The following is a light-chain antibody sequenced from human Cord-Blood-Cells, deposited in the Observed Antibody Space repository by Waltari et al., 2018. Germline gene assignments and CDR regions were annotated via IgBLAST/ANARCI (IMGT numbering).Light chain of an antibody. Sequence: DIQMTQSPSSLSASVGDRVTITCRASQSISSYLNWYQQKPGKAPKLLIYDSSSLQSGVPSRFSGSGSGTDFTLTISRLQPEDFATYYCQQSYSTPFTFGPGTKVDIK. CDR3: QQSYSTPFT. CDR2: DSS. CDR1: QSISSY. V-gene: IGKV1-39*01. J-gene: IGKJ3*01.